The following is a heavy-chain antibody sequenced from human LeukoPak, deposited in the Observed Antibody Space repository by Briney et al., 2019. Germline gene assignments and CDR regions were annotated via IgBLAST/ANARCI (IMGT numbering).Heavy chain of an antibody. CDR2: IVPSDSYT. J-gene: IGHJ4*02. V-gene: IGHV5-10-1*01. D-gene: IGHD3-10*01. CDR1: GSSFNRYL. Sequence: PGEPLSISCTGSGSSFNRYLISWVRQMAGEGLVLLGRIVPSDSYTNYSPSFQGHVTISADKSIRTAYLQCSSLKASDTAMYYCARRGYGSEGFDYWGQGTLVTVSS. CDR3: ARRGYGSEGFDY.